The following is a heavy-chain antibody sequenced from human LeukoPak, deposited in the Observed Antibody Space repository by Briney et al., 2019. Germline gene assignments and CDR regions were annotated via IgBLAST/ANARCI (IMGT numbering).Heavy chain of an antibody. V-gene: IGHV3-30-3*01. CDR3: ARAGRIAVAGYFDY. D-gene: IGHD6-19*01. J-gene: IGHJ4*02. CDR2: ISYDGSNK. CDR1: GFTFSSYA. Sequence: GRSLRLSCAASGFTFSSYAMHWVRQAPGKGLEWVAVISYDGSNKYYADSVKGRFTISRDNSKNTLYLQMNSLRAEDTAVYYCARAGRIAVAGYFDYWGQGTLVTVSS.